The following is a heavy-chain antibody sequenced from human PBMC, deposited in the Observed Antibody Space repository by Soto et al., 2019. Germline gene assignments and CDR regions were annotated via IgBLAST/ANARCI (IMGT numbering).Heavy chain of an antibody. D-gene: IGHD4-17*01. CDR1: GGSISSGDYY. CDR2: IYYSGST. Sequence: QVQLQESGPGLVKPSQTLSLTCTVSGGSISSGDYYWSWIRQPPGKGLEWIGYIYYSGSTYYNPSLQSRVTISVDTSKNQFSLKLSSVTAADTAVYYCARDQSHDYGDSDAFDIWGQGTMVTVSS. V-gene: IGHV4-30-4*01. CDR3: ARDQSHDYGDSDAFDI. J-gene: IGHJ3*02.